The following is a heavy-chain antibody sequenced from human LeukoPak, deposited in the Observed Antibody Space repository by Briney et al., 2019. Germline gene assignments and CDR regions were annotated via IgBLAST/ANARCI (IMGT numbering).Heavy chain of an antibody. CDR2: INHSGST. CDR1: GGSFSGYY. D-gene: IGHD3-22*01. V-gene: IGHV4-34*01. J-gene: IGHJ5*02. Sequence: PSETLSLTCAVYGGSFSGYYWSWIRQPPGKGLEWIGEINHSGSTNYNPSLESRVTISVDTSKNQYSLKLSSVTAADTAVYYCARRAYDSSGPGWFDPWGQGTLVTVSS. CDR3: ARRAYDSSGPGWFDP.